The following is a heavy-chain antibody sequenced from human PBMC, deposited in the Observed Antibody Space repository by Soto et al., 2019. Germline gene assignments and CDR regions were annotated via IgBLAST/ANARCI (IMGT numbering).Heavy chain of an antibody. Sequence: VHLVQSGPEVKKPGASVKVSCQASGYTFTNFDITWVRQAAGQGLEWMESMNPSNGDTDYAQTFKGRVIMTRNISINTAYMELNTLRSEDTAVFYYARADRLAAPMEYALDVWGQGTTVIVSS. D-gene: IGHD6-19*01. CDR1: GYTFTNFD. CDR3: ARADRLAAPMEYALDV. J-gene: IGHJ6*02. CDR2: MNPSNGDT. V-gene: IGHV1-8*01.